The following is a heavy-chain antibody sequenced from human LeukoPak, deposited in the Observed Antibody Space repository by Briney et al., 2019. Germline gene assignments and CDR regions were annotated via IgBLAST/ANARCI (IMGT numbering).Heavy chain of an antibody. CDR3: AKDRELTYYYDSSGYYWDY. CDR1: GFTFSTYA. D-gene: IGHD3-22*01. V-gene: IGHV3-23*01. J-gene: IGHJ4*02. Sequence: GGSLRLSCVASGFTFSTYALNWVRQAPGKGLEWVSVVSGSGADTLYADSVKGRFTISRDNSKNTVYLQMNSLRAEDTAVYYCAKDRELTYYYDSSGYYWDYWGQGTLVTVSS. CDR2: VSGSGADT.